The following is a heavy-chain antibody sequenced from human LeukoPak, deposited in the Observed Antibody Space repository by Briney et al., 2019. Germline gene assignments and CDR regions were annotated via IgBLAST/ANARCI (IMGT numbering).Heavy chain of an antibody. Sequence: PSQTLSLTCTVSGGSISSGGHYWNWIRQHPGKGREWIGYIYYSGSTDYNPSLKSRVTISVDASKNQFSLKLSSVTAADTAVYYCARAYYGSGSYYTHWGQGTLVTVSS. CDR2: IYYSGST. CDR1: GGSISSGGHY. D-gene: IGHD3-10*01. J-gene: IGHJ4*02. V-gene: IGHV4-31*03. CDR3: ARAYYGSGSYYTH.